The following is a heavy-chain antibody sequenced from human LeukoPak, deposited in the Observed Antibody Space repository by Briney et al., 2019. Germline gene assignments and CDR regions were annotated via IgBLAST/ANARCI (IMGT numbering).Heavy chain of an antibody. CDR3: AKFEGGDY. CDR1: GFTFSRYG. D-gene: IGHD3-9*01. CDR2: TWYDGSNK. Sequence: GGSQRLPCAASGFTFSRYGMHWVRQAPGKGLEWVAVTWYDGSNKYYADSVKGRFTISRDNSKNTLYLQMNSLRAEDTAVYYCAKFEGGDYWGQGTLVTVSS. V-gene: IGHV3-33*06. J-gene: IGHJ4*02.